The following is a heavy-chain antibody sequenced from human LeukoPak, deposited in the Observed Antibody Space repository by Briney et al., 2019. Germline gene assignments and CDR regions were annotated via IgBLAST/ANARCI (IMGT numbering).Heavy chain of an antibody. CDR3: ARGGYYGSFDY. Sequence: SETLSLTCTVSGGSISSYTWSWIRRPAGKGLEWIGHTYISEIPNYNPSLKSRVTMSVDTSKNQFSLKLTSVTAADTAVYYCARGGYYGSFDYWGQGTLVTVSS. CDR1: GGSISSYT. CDR2: TYISEIP. V-gene: IGHV4-4*07. D-gene: IGHD1-26*01. J-gene: IGHJ4*02.